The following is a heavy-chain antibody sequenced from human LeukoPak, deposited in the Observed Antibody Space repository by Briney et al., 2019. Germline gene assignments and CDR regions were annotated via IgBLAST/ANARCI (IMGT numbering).Heavy chain of an antibody. D-gene: IGHD3-10*01. Sequence: SETLSLTCTVSGGSISSYYWTWIRQPPGKGLEWLGYIYYSGSTNYNPSLKSRVTISLDTSKNQFSLRLTSVTAADTAVYYCARAGGVLGYFDYWDQGALVTVSS. V-gene: IGHV4-59*01. CDR1: GGSISSYY. CDR2: IYYSGST. CDR3: ARAGGVLGYFDY. J-gene: IGHJ4*02.